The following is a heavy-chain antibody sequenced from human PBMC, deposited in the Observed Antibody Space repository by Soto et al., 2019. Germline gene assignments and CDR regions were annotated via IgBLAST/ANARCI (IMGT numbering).Heavy chain of an antibody. Sequence: SETLSLTCAVYGGSFSGYYWSWIRQPPGKGLEWIGEINHSGSTNYNPSLKSRVTISVDTSKNQFSQKLSSVTAADTAVYYCARRGPTVTTPYYFDYWGQGTLVTVSS. CDR2: INHSGST. CDR1: GGSFSGYY. J-gene: IGHJ4*02. V-gene: IGHV4-34*01. D-gene: IGHD4-17*01. CDR3: ARRGPTVTTPYYFDY.